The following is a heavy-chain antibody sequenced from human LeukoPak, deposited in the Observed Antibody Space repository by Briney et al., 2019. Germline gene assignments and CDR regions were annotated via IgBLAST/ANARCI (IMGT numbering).Heavy chain of an antibody. CDR2: ISGGSTST. Sequence: GGSLRLSCAASGFTFSSFAMSWVRQAPGKGLEWVSVISGGSTSTYYADSVKGRFTISRDNSKNTLYLQMNSLRAEDTAVYYCAKFPSTVTATGTSPLGQGTLVTVSA. J-gene: IGHJ5*02. CDR3: AKFPSTVTATGTSP. D-gene: IGHD6-13*01. CDR1: GFTFSSFA. V-gene: IGHV3-23*01.